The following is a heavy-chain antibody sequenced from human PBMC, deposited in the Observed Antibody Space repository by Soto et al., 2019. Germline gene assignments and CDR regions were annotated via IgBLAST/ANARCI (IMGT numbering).Heavy chain of an antibody. CDR2: ISWNSGSI. CDR3: AKGITNEIDYGDYRSDAFDI. D-gene: IGHD4-17*01. CDR1: GFTFDDYA. Sequence: VQLVESGGGLVQPGRSLRLSCAASGFTFDDYAMHWVRQAPGKGLEWVSGISWNSGSIGCADSVKGRFTISRDNAKNSLYLQMNSLRAEDTALYYCAKGITNEIDYGDYRSDAFDIWGQGTMVTVSS. J-gene: IGHJ3*02. V-gene: IGHV3-9*01.